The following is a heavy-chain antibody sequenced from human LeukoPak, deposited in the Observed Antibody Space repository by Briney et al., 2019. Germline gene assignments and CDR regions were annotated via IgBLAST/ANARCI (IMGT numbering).Heavy chain of an antibody. D-gene: IGHD3-22*01. V-gene: IGHV3-48*01. CDR1: GFTFNTYT. Sequence: HSGGSLRLSCAASGFTFNTYTMNWVRQAPGKGLEWVSYISGSSGIIDYADSVRGRFTISRDNAKNSLYLQMNSLRAEDTAVYYCARGSTYCESSGQVPFDYWGQGTLVTVSS. CDR3: ARGSTYCESSGQVPFDY. J-gene: IGHJ4*02. CDR2: ISGSSGII.